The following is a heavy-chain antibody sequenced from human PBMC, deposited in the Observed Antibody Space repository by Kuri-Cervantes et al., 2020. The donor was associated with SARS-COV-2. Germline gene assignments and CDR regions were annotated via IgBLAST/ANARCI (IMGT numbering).Heavy chain of an antibody. V-gene: IGHV1-2*04. CDR3: ARSGPGAISREDDAFDI. Sequence: ASVKVPCKASGYTFTGYYMHWVRQAPGQGLEWMGWINPNSGGTNYAQKFQGWVTMTRDASISTVYMELSSLRSEDTAMYYCARSGPGAISREDDAFDIWGQGTMVTVSS. CDR2: INPNSGGT. CDR1: GYTFTGYY. D-gene: IGHD2-21*01. J-gene: IGHJ3*02.